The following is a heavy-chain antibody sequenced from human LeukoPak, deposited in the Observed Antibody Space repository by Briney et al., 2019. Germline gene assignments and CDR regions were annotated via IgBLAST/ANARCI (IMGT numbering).Heavy chain of an antibody. CDR2: IYHSGST. CDR1: GYSISSGYY. CDR3: ARGPTYQPIDY. Sequence: SETLSLTCTVSGYSISSGYYWGWIRQPPGKGLEWIGSIYHSGSTYYNPSLKSRVTISVDASKNQFSLKLSSVTAADTAVYYCARGPTYQPIDYWGQGTLVTVSS. D-gene: IGHD2-2*01. J-gene: IGHJ4*02. V-gene: IGHV4-38-2*02.